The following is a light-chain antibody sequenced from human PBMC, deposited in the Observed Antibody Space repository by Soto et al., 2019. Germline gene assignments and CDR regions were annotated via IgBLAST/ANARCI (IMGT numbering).Light chain of an antibody. Sequence: QSALTQPPSASGTPGQRVTISCSGSSSNIGTNTVNWYLQLPGTAPKLLIYNNNQRPSGVPERCSGSKSGTSASLAISGLRSEDEADYYCAAWDDSLNGFYVFGSGTKLTVL. CDR1: SSNIGTNT. CDR3: AAWDDSLNGFYV. J-gene: IGLJ1*01. CDR2: NNN. V-gene: IGLV1-44*01.